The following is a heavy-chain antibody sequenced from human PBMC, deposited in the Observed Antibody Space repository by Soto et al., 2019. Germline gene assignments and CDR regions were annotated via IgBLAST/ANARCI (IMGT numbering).Heavy chain of an antibody. J-gene: IGHJ6*02. CDR1: GYTFSSYA. CDR3: ARDRAAAASFNYYYYGMDV. CDR2: IIPIFGTA. Sequence: SVKVSCKASGYTFSSYAISWVRQAPGQGLEWMGGIIPIFGTANYAQKFQGRVTITADESTSTAYMELSSLRSEDTAVYYCARDRAAAASFNYYYYGMDVWGQGTTVTVSS. V-gene: IGHV1-69*13. D-gene: IGHD6-13*01.